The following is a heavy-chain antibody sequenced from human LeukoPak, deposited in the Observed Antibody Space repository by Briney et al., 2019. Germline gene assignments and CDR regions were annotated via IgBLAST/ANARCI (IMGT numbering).Heavy chain of an antibody. CDR3: ARDIRIPDEYYGMDV. CDR1: GGSFSSGGYY. CDR2: NYYSGST. Sequence: SQTLSLTCTVSGGSFSSGGYYWSWIRQHPGKGLEWIGYNYYSGSTYYNPSLKGRVTISVDMSKNQFSLKLSSVTAADTAVYYCARDIRIPDEYYGMDVWGQGTTVTVSS. J-gene: IGHJ6*02. V-gene: IGHV4-31*03. D-gene: IGHD3-9*01.